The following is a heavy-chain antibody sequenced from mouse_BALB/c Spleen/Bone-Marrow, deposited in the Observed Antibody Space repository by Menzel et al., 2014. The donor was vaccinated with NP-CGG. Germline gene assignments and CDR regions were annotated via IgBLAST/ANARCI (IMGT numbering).Heavy chain of an antibody. CDR3: ARWEYYAMDY. Sequence: VQLQQSGTELVKPGASVKLSCTASGFNIKDTYMHWVKQRPEQGLEWIGRIDPANGNTKYDPKFQGKATITADTSSNTAYLQLSSLTSEDTAVYYCARWEYYAMDYWGQGTSVTVSS. V-gene: IGHV14-3*02. CDR2: IDPANGNT. J-gene: IGHJ4*01. CDR1: GFNIKDTY. D-gene: IGHD4-1*01.